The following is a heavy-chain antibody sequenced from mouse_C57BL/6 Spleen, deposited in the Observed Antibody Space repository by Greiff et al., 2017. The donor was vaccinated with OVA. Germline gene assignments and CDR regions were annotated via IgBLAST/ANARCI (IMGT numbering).Heavy chain of an antibody. V-gene: IGHV3-6*01. D-gene: IGHD2-5*01. Sequence: EVQLQESGPGLVKPSQSLSLTCSVTGYSITSGYYWNWIRQFPGNKLEWMGYISYDGSNNYNPSLKNRISITRDTSKNQFFLKLNSVTTEDTATYYGARERVYSNYWYFDVWGTGTTVTVSS. CDR3: ARERVYSNYWYFDV. J-gene: IGHJ1*03. CDR1: GYSITSGYY. CDR2: ISYDGSN.